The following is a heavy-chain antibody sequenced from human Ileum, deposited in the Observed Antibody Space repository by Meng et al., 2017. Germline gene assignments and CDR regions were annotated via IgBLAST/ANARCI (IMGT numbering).Heavy chain of an antibody. CDR1: GFTFSNYG. V-gene: IGHV3-33*01. J-gene: IGHJ4*02. D-gene: IGHD1-26*01. CDR3: ATDSGGSPFDY. Sequence: QVQLVESGVGVVQPGRSLRRSCAASGFTFSNYGMHWVRQAPGKGLEWVAVIWHDGNTKDYVDSVKGRFTISRDNSKNTLYLQMNSLRTEDTAVYHCATDSGGSPFDYWGQGTLVTVSS. CDR2: IWHDGNTK.